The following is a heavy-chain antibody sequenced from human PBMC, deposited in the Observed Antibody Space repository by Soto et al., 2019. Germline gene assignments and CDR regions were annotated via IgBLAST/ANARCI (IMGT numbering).Heavy chain of an antibody. CDR3: ARQEAYRPGCHGF. V-gene: IGHV4-39*01. D-gene: IGHD2-2*01. CDR1: GGSIGSSSYY. Sequence: QVQLQESGPGLVKPSETLSLTCAVSGGSIGSSSYYWGWIRQAPGKGLEWIGSVYYSGSTLYNPSLNSRVTISLDTSQNQFSLQLNSVTPADTAIYYCARQEAYRPGCHGFWARGILVTVSS. J-gene: IGHJ4*02. CDR2: VYYSGST.